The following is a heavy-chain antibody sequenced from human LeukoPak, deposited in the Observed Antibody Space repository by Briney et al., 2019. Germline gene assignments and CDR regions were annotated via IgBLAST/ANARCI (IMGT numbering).Heavy chain of an antibody. J-gene: IGHJ3*02. CDR2: ISYSNTI. Sequence: GGSLRLSCAASGFTFSDYYMSWIRQAPGKGLEWVSYISYSNTIYYADSVKGRFTISRDNAKNSLYLQMNSLRAEDTAVCYCARDPRVGATDAFDIWGQGTMVTVSS. V-gene: IGHV3-11*01. CDR3: ARDPRVGATDAFDI. D-gene: IGHD1-26*01. CDR1: GFTFSDYY.